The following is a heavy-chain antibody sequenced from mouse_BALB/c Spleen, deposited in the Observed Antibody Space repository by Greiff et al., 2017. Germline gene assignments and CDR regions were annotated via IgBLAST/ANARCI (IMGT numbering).Heavy chain of an antibody. CDR1: GFNIKDTY. CDR3: ASPLFDY. Sequence: EVQGVESGAELVKPGASVKLSCTASGFNIKDTYMHWVKQRPEQGLEWIGRIDPANGNTKYDPKFQGKATITADTSSNTAYLQLSSLTSEDTAVYYCASPLFDYWGQGTTLTVSS. V-gene: IGHV14-3*02. J-gene: IGHJ2*01. CDR2: IDPANGNT.